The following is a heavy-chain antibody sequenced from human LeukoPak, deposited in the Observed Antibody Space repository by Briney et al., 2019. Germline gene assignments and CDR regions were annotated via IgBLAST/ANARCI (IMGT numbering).Heavy chain of an antibody. J-gene: IGHJ4*02. CDR1: GYTFTSYG. D-gene: IGHD6-13*01. CDR3: ARDGDAFIAPYPCDY. Sequence: GASVKVSCKASGYTFTSYGISWVRQAPGQGLEWMGWISAYNGNTNYAQKLQGRVTMTTDTSTSTAYMELRSLRSDDTAVYYCARDGDAFIAPYPCDYWGQGTLVTVSS. CDR2: ISAYNGNT. V-gene: IGHV1-18*01.